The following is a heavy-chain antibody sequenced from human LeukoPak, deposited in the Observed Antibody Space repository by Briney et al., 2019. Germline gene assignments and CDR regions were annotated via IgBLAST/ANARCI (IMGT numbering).Heavy chain of an antibody. J-gene: IGHJ4*02. CDR2: INPNSGGT. CDR1: GYTFTGYY. V-gene: IGHV1-2*02. Sequence: ASVKVSCKASGYTFTGYYMHWVRPAPGQGLEWTGWINPNSGGTNYAQKFQGRVTMTRDTSISTAYMELSRLRSDDTAVYYCASSFRTGGGWYDYWGQGTLVTVSS. CDR3: ASSFRTGGGWYDY. D-gene: IGHD2-8*02.